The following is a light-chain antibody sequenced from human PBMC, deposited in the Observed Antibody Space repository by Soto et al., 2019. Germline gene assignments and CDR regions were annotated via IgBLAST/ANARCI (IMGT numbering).Light chain of an antibody. V-gene: IGKV1D-16*01. CDR2: AAS. CDR1: QGISSW. J-gene: IGKJ1*01. Sequence: DIQMTQSPSSVSASVGDRITITCRASQGISSWLAWYQQKPGKAPKLLIYAASSLQSGVPSRFSGSGSGTEFTLTISSLQPDDFAIYYCQHYKSYPWTFGQGTKVDIK. CDR3: QHYKSYPWT.